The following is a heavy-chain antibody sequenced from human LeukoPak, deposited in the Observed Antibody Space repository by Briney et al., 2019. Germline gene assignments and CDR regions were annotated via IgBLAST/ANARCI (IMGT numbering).Heavy chain of an antibody. CDR1: GYTFSSYG. D-gene: IGHD1-7*01. CDR2: ISASNGNT. J-gene: IGHJ4*02. Sequence: GASVKVSCKASGYTFSSYGVTWVRQAPRQGLEWVGWISASNGNTNYAQKLQGRVTMTTDTSTSTAYMELRSLRSDDTAVYYCARYPLYYISNWHYYFDYWGQGTLLTVSS. V-gene: IGHV1-18*01. CDR3: ARYPLYYISNWHYYFDY.